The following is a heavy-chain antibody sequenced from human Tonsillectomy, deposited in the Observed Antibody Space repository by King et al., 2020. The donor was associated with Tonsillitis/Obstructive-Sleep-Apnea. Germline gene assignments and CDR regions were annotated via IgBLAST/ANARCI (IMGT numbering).Heavy chain of an antibody. D-gene: IGHD2-15*01. V-gene: IGHV1-2*02. CDR3: ARVSVVGTLYYFDY. Sequence: VQLVESGAEVKKPGASVKVSCKASGYTFTDYHIHWVRQAPGQGLEWMGWITPNSGGIKYAQKFQGRVTVTRDTSISTAYMELSSLTSDDTAVYYCARVSVVGTLYYFDYWGQGTLVTVSS. CDR1: GYTFTDYH. J-gene: IGHJ4*02. CDR2: ITPNSGGI.